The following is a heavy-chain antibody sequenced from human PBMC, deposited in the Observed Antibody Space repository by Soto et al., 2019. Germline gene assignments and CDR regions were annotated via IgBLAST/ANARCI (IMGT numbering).Heavy chain of an antibody. D-gene: IGHD3-22*01. Sequence: GGSLRLSCAASGFTFSSYGMHWVRQAPGKGLEWVAVIWYDGSNKYYADSVKGRFTISRDNSKNTLYLQMNSLRAEDTAVYYCAREYYGDKYYYDSSGYYPPRGYYYYYGMDVWGQGTTVTVSS. V-gene: IGHV3-33*01. J-gene: IGHJ6*02. CDR2: IWYDGSNK. CDR3: AREYYGDKYYYDSSGYYPPRGYYYYYGMDV. CDR1: GFTFSSYG.